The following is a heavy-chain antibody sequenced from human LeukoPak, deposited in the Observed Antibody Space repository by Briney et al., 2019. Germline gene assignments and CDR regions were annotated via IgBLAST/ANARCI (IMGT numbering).Heavy chain of an antibody. V-gene: IGHV1-2*02. J-gene: IGHJ4*02. Sequence: MHWGRQAPGQGLGWMGWINPNSGGTNYSQKFQGRVTMTRDTSISTAYMELSRLRSDDTAVYYCASGGSYYYWGQGTLVTVSS. CDR2: INPNSGGT. CDR3: ASGGSYYY. D-gene: IGHD1-26*01.